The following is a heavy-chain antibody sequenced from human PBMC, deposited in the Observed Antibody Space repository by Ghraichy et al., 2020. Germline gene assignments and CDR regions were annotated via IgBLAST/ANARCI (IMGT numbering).Heavy chain of an antibody. Sequence: SETLSLTCTVSGGSISSYYWSWIRQPPGKGLEWIGYIYYSGSTNYNPSLKSRVTISVDTSKNQFSLKLSSVTAADTAVYYCARAITMVRGVNSYNWFDPWGQGTLVTVSS. J-gene: IGHJ5*02. V-gene: IGHV4-59*01. D-gene: IGHD3-10*01. CDR1: GGSISSYY. CDR3: ARAITMVRGVNSYNWFDP. CDR2: IYYSGST.